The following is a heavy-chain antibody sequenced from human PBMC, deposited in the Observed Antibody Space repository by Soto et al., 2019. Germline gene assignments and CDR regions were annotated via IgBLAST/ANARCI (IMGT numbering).Heavy chain of an antibody. CDR2: FSGGGGGT. CDR1: GFTLSDYG. Sequence: EVQLLDSGGGLVQPGGSLRLSCAVSGFTLSDYGVTWVRQAPGKGLEWVSGFSGGGGGTFYADSVKGRFTISRDDSKNMAYLQMNGLGVEDTAVYYCVRWNGFGDHWGQGTLVTVSS. D-gene: IGHD1-1*01. J-gene: IGHJ4*02. CDR3: VRWNGFGDH. V-gene: IGHV3-23*01.